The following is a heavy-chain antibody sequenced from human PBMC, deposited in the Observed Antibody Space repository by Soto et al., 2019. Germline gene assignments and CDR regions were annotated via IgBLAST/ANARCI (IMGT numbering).Heavy chain of an antibody. J-gene: IGHJ4*02. CDR3: ASGGYSSGWPEPRYYFDY. V-gene: IGHV1-69*13. D-gene: IGHD6-19*01. CDR1: GGTFSSYA. CDR2: IIPIFGTA. Sequence: SVKVSCKASGGTFSSYAISWVRQAPGQGLEWMGGIIPIFGTANYAQKFQGRVTITADESTSTAYMELSSLRSEDTAVYYCASGGYSSGWPEPRYYFDYWGQGTLVTVSS.